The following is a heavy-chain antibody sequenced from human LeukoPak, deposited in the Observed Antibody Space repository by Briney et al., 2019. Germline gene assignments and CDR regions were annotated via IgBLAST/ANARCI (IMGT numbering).Heavy chain of an antibody. CDR3: ARASGGYSSGWYVRGFDY. V-gene: IGHV3-53*01. Sequence: GGSLRLSCAASGFTVSSNYMSWVRQAPGKGLEWVSVIYSGGSTYYADSVKGRFTISRDNSKNTLYLQMNSLRAEDTAVYYCARASGGYSSGWYVRGFDYWGQGTLVTVSS. CDR2: IYSGGST. CDR1: GFTVSSNY. D-gene: IGHD6-19*01. J-gene: IGHJ4*02.